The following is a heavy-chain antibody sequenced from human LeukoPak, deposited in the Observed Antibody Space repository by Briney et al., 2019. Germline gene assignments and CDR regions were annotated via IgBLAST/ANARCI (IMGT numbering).Heavy chain of an antibody. D-gene: IGHD3-10*01. CDR2: IGTACDT. Sequence: GGSLSLLCAAWGFTFSIYDMHGVRQARGKGWEWVWAIGTACDTYYPGSVKGRFTLSRENAKTSLYLQMNSLRAGDTAVYYCATFDYGSGSYMGYWGQGTLVTVSS. V-gene: IGHV3-13*01. J-gene: IGHJ4*02. CDR1: GFTFSIYD. CDR3: ATFDYGSGSYMGY.